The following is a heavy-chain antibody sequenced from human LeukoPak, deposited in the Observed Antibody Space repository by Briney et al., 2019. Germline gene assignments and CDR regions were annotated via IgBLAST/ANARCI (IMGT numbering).Heavy chain of an antibody. CDR3: ARSYSRSSPYFDY. V-gene: IGHV4-59*01. J-gene: IGHJ4*02. Sequence: SETLSLTCTVSGGSISSYYWSWIRQPPGKGLEWIGYIYYSGTTNYNPSLQSRVTITVDTSKNQFSLKLTSVTAADTAVYYCARSYSRSSPYFDYWGQGSLVTVSS. D-gene: IGHD6-6*01. CDR1: GGSISSYY. CDR2: IYYSGTT.